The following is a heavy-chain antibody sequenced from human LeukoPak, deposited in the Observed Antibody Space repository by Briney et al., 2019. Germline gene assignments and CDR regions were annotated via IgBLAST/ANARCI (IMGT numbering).Heavy chain of an antibody. CDR1: GFTFSSYE. Sequence: GGSLRLCCAGSGFTFSSYEMNWVRQAPGKGLEWVSYISSSGSTIYYADSVKGRFTISRDNAKNSLYLQMNSLRVEDTAVYYCARDSWGRDYYPDAFDIWGQGTMVTVSS. J-gene: IGHJ3*02. D-gene: IGHD3-22*01. CDR2: ISSSGSTI. V-gene: IGHV3-48*03. CDR3: ARDSWGRDYYPDAFDI.